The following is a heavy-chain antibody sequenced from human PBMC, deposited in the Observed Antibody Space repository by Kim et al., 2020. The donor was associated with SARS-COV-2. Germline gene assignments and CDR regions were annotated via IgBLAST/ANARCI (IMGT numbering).Heavy chain of an antibody. Sequence: GGSLRLSCAASGFTISSYGMHWVRQAPGKGLEWVAVIWYDGSNKYYADSVKGRFTISRDNSKNTLYLQMNSLRAEDTAVYYCARDRPGMDVWGKGTTVTVSS. CDR1: GFTISSYG. D-gene: IGHD1-1*01. J-gene: IGHJ6*04. CDR2: IWYDGSNK. CDR3: ARDRPGMDV. V-gene: IGHV3-33*01.